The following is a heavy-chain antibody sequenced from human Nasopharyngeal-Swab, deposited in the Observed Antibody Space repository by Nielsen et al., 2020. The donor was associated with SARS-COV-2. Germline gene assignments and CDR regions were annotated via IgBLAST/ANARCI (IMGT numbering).Heavy chain of an antibody. CDR3: ARGTTIFGVVIMGGDDY. J-gene: IGHJ4*02. D-gene: IGHD3-3*01. V-gene: IGHV7-4-1*02. Sequence: WVRQAPGQGLEWMGWINTNTGNPTYAQGFTGRFVFSLDTSVSTAYLRISSLKAEDTAVYYCARGTTIFGVVIMGGDDYWGQGTLVTVSS. CDR2: INTNTGNP.